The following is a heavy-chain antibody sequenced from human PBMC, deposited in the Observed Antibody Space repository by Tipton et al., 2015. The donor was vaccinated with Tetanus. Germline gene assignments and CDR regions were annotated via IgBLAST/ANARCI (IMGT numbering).Heavy chain of an antibody. CDR1: GGSISSGGYY. CDR2: IYYSGST. J-gene: IGHJ6*03. D-gene: IGHD3-10*02. V-gene: IGHV4-31*02. CDR3: ARYVPLPIRKYYMDI. Sequence: LRLSCTVSGGSISSGGYYWSWIRQHPGKGLEWIGYIYYSGSTYYNPSLKSRVTISVDTSKNQFSLKLSSVTAADTAVYYCARYVPLPIRKYYMDIWGKGTTVTVSS.